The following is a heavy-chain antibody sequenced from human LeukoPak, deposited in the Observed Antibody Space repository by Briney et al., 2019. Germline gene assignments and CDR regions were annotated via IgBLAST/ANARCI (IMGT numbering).Heavy chain of an antibody. V-gene: IGHV1-8*02. Sequence: ASVKVSCKASGYTFTSYYMHWVRQATGQGLEWMGWMNPNSGNTGYAQKFQGRVTMTRNTSISTAYMQLSSLRCEDTAVYYCARVERITIFGVVSYFFDYWGQGTLVTVFS. D-gene: IGHD3-3*01. CDR2: MNPNSGNT. CDR1: GYTFTSYY. CDR3: ARVERITIFGVVSYFFDY. J-gene: IGHJ4*02.